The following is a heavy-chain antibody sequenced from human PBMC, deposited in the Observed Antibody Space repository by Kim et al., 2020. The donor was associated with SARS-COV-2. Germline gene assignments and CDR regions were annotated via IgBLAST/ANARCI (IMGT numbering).Heavy chain of an antibody. CDR2: ISYDGSNK. J-gene: IGHJ4*02. CDR1: GFTFSSYA. V-gene: IGHV3-30*04. Sequence: GGSLRLSCAASGFTFSSYAMHWVRQAPGKGLEWVAVISYDGSNKYYADSVKGRFTISIDNSKNTLYLQMNSLRAEDTAVYYCARDLGPPDSSGYYGGFDYWGQGTLVTVSS. D-gene: IGHD3-22*01. CDR3: ARDLGPPDSSGYYGGFDY.